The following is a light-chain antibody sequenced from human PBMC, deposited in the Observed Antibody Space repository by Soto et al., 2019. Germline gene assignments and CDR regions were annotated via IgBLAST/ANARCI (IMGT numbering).Light chain of an antibody. V-gene: IGKV3-20*01. CDR1: QSVSSSF. J-gene: IGKJ2*01. Sequence: EIVLTQSPGTLSLSPGERATLSCRASQSVSSSFLAWYQQKSGQAPRLLIYGASSRATGIPDRFSGSGSGTDFTLTISRLEPEDFAVYYCQQYGSSPRTFGQGTKLESK. CDR2: GAS. CDR3: QQYGSSPRT.